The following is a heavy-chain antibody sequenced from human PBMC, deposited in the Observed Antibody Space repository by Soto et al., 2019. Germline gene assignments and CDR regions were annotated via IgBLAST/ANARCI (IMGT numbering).Heavy chain of an antibody. CDR3: ARDPKLLLEFYFDC. Sequence: GGSLRLSCAASGFTFSSYGMHWVRQAPGKGLEWVAVIWYDGSNKYYADSVKGRFTISRDNSKNTLYLQMNSLRAEDTAVYYCARDPKLLLEFYFDCWGQGTLVTVSS. CDR2: IWYDGSNK. J-gene: IGHJ4*02. CDR1: GFTFSSYG. D-gene: IGHD3-22*01. V-gene: IGHV3-33*01.